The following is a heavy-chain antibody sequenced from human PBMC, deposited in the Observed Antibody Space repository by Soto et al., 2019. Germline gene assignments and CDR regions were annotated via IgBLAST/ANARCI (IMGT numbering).Heavy chain of an antibody. CDR1: GGSISSGGYY. D-gene: IGHD3-3*01. CDR3: VRAAIFGVVIERYYFDY. J-gene: IGHJ4*02. CDR2: IYYSGST. Sequence: SETLSLTCTGSGGSISSGGYYWSWIRQHPGKGLEWIGYIYYSGSTYYNPSLKSRVTISVDTSKNQFSLKLSSVTAADTAVYYCVRAAIFGVVIERYYFDYWGQGTLVTDSS. V-gene: IGHV4-31*03.